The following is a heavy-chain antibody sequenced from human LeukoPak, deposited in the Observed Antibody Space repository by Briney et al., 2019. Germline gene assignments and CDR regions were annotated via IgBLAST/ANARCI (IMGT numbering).Heavy chain of an antibody. CDR3: ARARDSSGYYTSPFDY. Sequence: WASVKVSCKASGYTFTGNYMHWVRQAPGQGLEWMGGIIPIFGTANYAQKFQGRVTITTDESTSTAYMELSSLRSEDTAVYYCARARDSSGYYTSPFDYWGQGTLVTVSS. V-gene: IGHV1-69*05. J-gene: IGHJ4*02. CDR2: IIPIFGTA. D-gene: IGHD3-22*01. CDR1: GYTFTGNY.